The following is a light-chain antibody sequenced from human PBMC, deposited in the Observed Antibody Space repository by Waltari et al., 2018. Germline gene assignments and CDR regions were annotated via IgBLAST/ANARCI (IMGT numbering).Light chain of an antibody. Sequence: IQLTQSPSSLSASVGDRVTITCRASQGISDFLAWYQQKPGEAPKLLIYAASTLQSGVPSRFSGSGSGTDFTLTITSLQPEDFATYYCQLLNSSQWTFGQGTKVEIK. J-gene: IGKJ1*01. CDR3: QLLNSSQWT. CDR2: AAS. CDR1: QGISDF. V-gene: IGKV1-9*01.